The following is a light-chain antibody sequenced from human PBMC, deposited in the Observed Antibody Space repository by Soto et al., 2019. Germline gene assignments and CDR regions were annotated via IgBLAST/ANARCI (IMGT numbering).Light chain of an antibody. CDR1: QSVSRTY. Sequence: EIVLTQSPGTLSLSPGERATVSCRASQSVSRTYLAWYQQKPGQAPRLLIYGASSRATGIPDRFSGSGSGTDFTLTISRLEPEDFAVYYCQQYGTSPRTFGQGTKVDIK. CDR2: GAS. CDR3: QQYGTSPRT. J-gene: IGKJ1*01. V-gene: IGKV3-20*01.